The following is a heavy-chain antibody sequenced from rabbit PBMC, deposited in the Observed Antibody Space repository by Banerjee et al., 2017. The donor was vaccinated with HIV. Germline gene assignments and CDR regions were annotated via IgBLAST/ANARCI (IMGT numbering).Heavy chain of an antibody. Sequence: QEQLVESGGGLVKPEGSLTLTCTASGFSFSNKYVMCWVRQAPGKGLEWIACIDPGSSANTYYANWAKGRFTISKTSSTTVTLQMTSLTAADTATYFCAREEYVGYGYANLWGQGTLVTV. CDR2: IDPGSSANT. D-gene: IGHD6-1*01. V-gene: IGHV1S45*01. CDR3: AREEYVGYGYANL. J-gene: IGHJ4*01. CDR1: GFSFSNKYV.